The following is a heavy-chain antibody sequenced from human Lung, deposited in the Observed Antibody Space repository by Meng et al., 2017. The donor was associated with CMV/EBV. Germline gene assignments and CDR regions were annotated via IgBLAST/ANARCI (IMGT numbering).Heavy chain of an antibody. CDR3: ARDSQGHFDY. CDR1: GFNVRSNY. V-gene: IGHV3-53*01. CDR2: IYSGGST. Sequence: LYCAASGFNVRSNYMNWVRQAPGKGLEWVSVIYSGGSTYYADSVKGRFTISRDNSKNTLYLQMNSLRAEDTAVYYCARDSQGHFDYWGQGTLVTVSS. J-gene: IGHJ4*02.